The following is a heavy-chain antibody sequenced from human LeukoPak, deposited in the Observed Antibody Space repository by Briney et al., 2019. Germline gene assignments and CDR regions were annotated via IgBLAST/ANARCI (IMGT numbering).Heavy chain of an antibody. CDR1: GYTFTSYY. CDR2: INPSGGST. J-gene: IGHJ3*02. CDR3: ARVIQHCGGDCYAFDI. D-gene: IGHD2-21*02. V-gene: IGHV1-46*01. Sequence: ASVKVSCKASGYTFTSYYMHWVRQAPGQGLEWMGIINPSGGSTSYAQKFQGRVTMTRDTSTSTVYMELSSLRSEDTAVYYCARVIQHCGGDCYAFDIWGQGTMVTVSS.